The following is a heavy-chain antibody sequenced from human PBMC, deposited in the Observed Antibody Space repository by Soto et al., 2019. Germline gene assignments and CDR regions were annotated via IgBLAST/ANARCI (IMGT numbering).Heavy chain of an antibody. J-gene: IGHJ4*02. CDR1: GASVSSPNYY. V-gene: IGHV4-61*01. D-gene: IGHD3-3*01. CDR3: AIFWLSDYHFDY. Sequence: PSETLSLTCAVSGASVSSPNYYWSWIRQPPGKGLEWIGYIYHSGSTHYNPSLKSRVTVSLDTSKNQFSLKLSSVTAADTAVFYCAIFWLSDYHFDYWGQGTLVTVSS. CDR2: IYHSGST.